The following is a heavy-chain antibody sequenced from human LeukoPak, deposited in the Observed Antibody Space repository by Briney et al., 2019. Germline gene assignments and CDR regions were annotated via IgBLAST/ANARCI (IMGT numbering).Heavy chain of an antibody. CDR1: GYTFITYW. CDR3: ARRVVAGDYFFDY. V-gene: IGHV5-51*01. D-gene: IGHD6-19*01. J-gene: IGHJ4*02. Sequence: GESLQISFKASGYTFITYWIAWVRQVPGKGLEWMGIIYLGDSDARYSPSFQGQVTISVDKSIDTAYLQWSSLKASDTAMYYCARRVVAGDYFFDYWGQGTLVTVSS. CDR2: IYLGDSDA.